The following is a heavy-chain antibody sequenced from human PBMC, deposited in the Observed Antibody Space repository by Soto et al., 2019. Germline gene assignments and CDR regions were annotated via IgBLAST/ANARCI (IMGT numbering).Heavy chain of an antibody. CDR3: ARERVYYYYMDV. CDR2: ISPYNANT. CDR1: GYSFTNYG. Sequence: SVKVSCKASGYSFTNYGITWVRQAPGQGLEWMGWISPYNANTKYAQKFQDRVTLTTDTSTSTAYMELRSLRSDDTAVYYCARERVYYYYMDVWGKGTTVTVSS. J-gene: IGHJ6*03. V-gene: IGHV1-18*01.